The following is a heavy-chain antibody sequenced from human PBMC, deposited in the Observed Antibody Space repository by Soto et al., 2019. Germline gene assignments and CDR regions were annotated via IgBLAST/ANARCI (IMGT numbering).Heavy chain of an antibody. CDR3: ATEGSCGADCSVWFDP. J-gene: IGHJ5*02. CDR2: FDPEDGET. D-gene: IGHD2-21*02. V-gene: IGHV1-24*01. Sequence: ASVKVSCKVSGYTLTELSMHWVRQAPGKGLEWMGGFDPEDGETIYAQKFQGRVTMTEDTSTDTAYMELSSLRSEDTAVYYCATEGSCGADCSVWFDPWGQGTLVTVSS. CDR1: GYTLTELS.